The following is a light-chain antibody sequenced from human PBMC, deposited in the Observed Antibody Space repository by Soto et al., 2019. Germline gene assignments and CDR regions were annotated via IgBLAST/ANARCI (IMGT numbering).Light chain of an antibody. CDR1: QGISSA. Sequence: AIQLTQCPSSLSASVGDRVTITCRASQGISSALAWYQQKPGKAPKLLIYDASTLESVVPSRFSGSGSGTDFTLTINSLHPEDFPTYYCQQFKNCWTFGQGTKVEIK. CDR3: QQFKNCWT. CDR2: DAS. J-gene: IGKJ1*01. V-gene: IGKV1D-13*01.